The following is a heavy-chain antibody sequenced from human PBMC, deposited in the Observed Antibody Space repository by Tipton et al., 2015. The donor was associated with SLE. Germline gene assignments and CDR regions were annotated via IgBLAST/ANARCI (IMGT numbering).Heavy chain of an antibody. V-gene: IGHV4-39*07. CDR2: IYYIGST. CDR1: DGSIRSRSHY. CDR3: ARTGSDYGDYVIIY. J-gene: IGHJ4*02. Sequence: GLAKPSETLYLTCTVSDGSIRSRSHYWGWIRQPPGKGLEWIGSIYYIGSTYYNPALKSRVTISLDRSKNQFSLKLTSVTAADTAVYYCARTGSDYGDYVIIYWGQGTLVTVSS. D-gene: IGHD4-17*01.